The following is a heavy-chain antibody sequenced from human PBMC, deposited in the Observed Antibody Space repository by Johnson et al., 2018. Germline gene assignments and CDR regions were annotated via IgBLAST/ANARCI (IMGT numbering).Heavy chain of an antibody. J-gene: IGHJ3*02. CDR3: ATSNGRRDAI. CDR2: INWDGSSS. V-gene: IGHV3-43D*03. Sequence: VQLVQSGGVVVQPGGSLRLSCAASGFTFDDYALHWVRQAPGKGLQWVSLINWDGSSSYYADSVKGRFTISRDNSKNSLYLQMNSLRVEDTAVYYCATSNGRRDAIWGQGTMVTVSS. CDR1: GFTFDDYA. D-gene: IGHD2-8*01.